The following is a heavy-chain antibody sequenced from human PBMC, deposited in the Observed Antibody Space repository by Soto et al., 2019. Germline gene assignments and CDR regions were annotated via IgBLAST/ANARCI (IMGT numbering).Heavy chain of an antibody. CDR2: INPKLGDT. Sequence: QVRLVQSGAEVKEPGDSVRVSCEASGYTFTAYHIHWVRQAPGQGLEWMGWINPKLGDTGYAQDFQGRVSMTSDMSISTVYMELSRLTSDDTAIYYCARNMDYYYGRGSGNGHGVWGQGTTVTVFS. CDR3: ARNMDYYYGRGSGNGHGV. D-gene: IGHD3-10*02. V-gene: IGHV1-2*02. J-gene: IGHJ6*02. CDR1: GYTFTAYH.